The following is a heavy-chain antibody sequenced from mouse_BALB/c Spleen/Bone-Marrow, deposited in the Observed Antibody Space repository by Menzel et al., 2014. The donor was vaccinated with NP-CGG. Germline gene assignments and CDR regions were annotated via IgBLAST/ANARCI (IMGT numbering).Heavy chain of an antibody. CDR1: GFTFSSYG. Sequence: DVQLQESGGGLVQPGGSLKLSCVASGFTFSSYGMSWVRQTPDKRLELVATINNNGGSTYYSDSVKGQFTISRDNAKNTLYLQMSSLKSEDTAMYYCARVYGWYFDVWGAGTTVTISS. CDR3: ARVYGWYFDV. D-gene: IGHD1-1*01. V-gene: IGHV5-6-3*01. J-gene: IGHJ1*01. CDR2: INNNGGST.